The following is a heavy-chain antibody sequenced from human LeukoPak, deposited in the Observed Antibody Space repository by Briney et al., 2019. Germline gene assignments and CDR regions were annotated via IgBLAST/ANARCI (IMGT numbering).Heavy chain of an antibody. V-gene: IGHV3-21*01. J-gene: IGHJ4*02. D-gene: IGHD2-2*02. CDR2: ISSSGSYI. Sequence: GGSLRLSCAASGFTFSTNSMNWVRQAPGKGLEWVASISSSGSYIYYPDSVKGRFTVSRDNAKNSVYLQMNSLRAEDTAVYYCAREVARTISCYTDWGQGTLVTVSS. CDR1: GFTFSTNS. CDR3: AREVARTISCYTD.